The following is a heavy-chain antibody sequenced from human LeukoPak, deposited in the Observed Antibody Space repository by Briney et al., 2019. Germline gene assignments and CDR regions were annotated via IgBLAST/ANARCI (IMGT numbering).Heavy chain of an antibody. CDR2: ISSSSSYI. CDR1: GFTFSSYS. V-gene: IGHV3-21*01. J-gene: IGHJ4*02. Sequence: GGSLRLSCAASGFTFSSYSMSWVRQAPGKGLEWVSSISSSSSYIYYADSVKGRFTISRGNAKNSLYLQMDSLRAEDTAVYYCASYEYSSSSVDYWGQGTLVTVSS. D-gene: IGHD6-6*01. CDR3: ASYEYSSSSVDY.